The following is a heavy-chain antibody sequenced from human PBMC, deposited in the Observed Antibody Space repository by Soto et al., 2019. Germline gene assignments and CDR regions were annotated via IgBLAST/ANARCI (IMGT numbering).Heavy chain of an antibody. Sequence: TLSLTCAVYGGSFSDSSWSWIRQSPGKGLEWIGKINPGAITNYNPSLNTRVTMSPDTSKNQFSLKLSSVTAADTAVYYCVRQTADCSGGSCYSPFDFWGQGTLVTVSS. CDR2: INPGAIT. D-gene: IGHD2-15*01. CDR1: GGSFSDSS. V-gene: IGHV4-34*01. J-gene: IGHJ4*02. CDR3: VRQTADCSGGSCYSPFDF.